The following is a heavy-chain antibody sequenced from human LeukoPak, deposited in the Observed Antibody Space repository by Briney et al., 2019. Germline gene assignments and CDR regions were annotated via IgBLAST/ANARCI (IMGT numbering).Heavy chain of an antibody. J-gene: IGHJ4*02. D-gene: IGHD6-6*01. V-gene: IGHV3-23*01. Sequence: GGSLRLSCAASGFTFRNSAMNWVRQAPGKGLEWVSSISESGGSKYHADSVKGRFTISRDNSQNTLYLQMNSLRAEDTAVYYCAKRAAARTLDYWGQGTLVTVSS. CDR2: ISESGGSK. CDR3: AKRAAARTLDY. CDR1: GFTFRNSA.